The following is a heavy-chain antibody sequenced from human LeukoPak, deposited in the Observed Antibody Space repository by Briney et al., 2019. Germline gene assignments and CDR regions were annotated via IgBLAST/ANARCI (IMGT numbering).Heavy chain of an antibody. CDR2: IIPIFGTA. CDR1: GGTFSSYA. Sequence: GASVKVSCKASGGTFSSYAISWVRQAPGQGLEWMGGIIPIFGTANYAQKFQGRVTITADESTSKAYMELSSLRSEDTAVYYCARESRAVAGNANGMDVWGKGTTVTVSS. CDR3: ARESRAVAGNANGMDV. J-gene: IGHJ6*04. V-gene: IGHV1-69*13. D-gene: IGHD6-19*01.